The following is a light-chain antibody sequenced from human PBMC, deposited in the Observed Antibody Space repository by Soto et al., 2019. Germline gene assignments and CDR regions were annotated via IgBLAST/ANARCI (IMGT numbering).Light chain of an antibody. Sequence: EIVLTQSPSTLSLSPGERATLSCRASQSVSTYLAWYQQRPGQAPRLLLYDAFNRATGIPDRFRGSGSGTDFTLTISSLEPEDFAVDYCQQRRRTFGQGTKVEIK. CDR3: QQRRRT. CDR2: DAF. J-gene: IGKJ1*01. V-gene: IGKV3-11*01. CDR1: QSVSTY.